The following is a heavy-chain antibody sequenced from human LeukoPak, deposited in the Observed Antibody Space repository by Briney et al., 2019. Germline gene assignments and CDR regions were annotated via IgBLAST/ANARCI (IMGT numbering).Heavy chain of an antibody. CDR2: IDYRGST. Sequence: PSETLSLTCTVSGDSIRSYYWSWIRQPPGKGLEWIGYIDYRGSTNYNSSLKSRVTISVDTSKNQFSLNLSSVTAADTAVYYCAREAYYYDSSGYYPYYFDYWGQGTLVTVSS. J-gene: IGHJ4*02. D-gene: IGHD3-22*01. CDR1: GDSIRSYY. V-gene: IGHV4-59*01. CDR3: AREAYYYDSSGYYPYYFDY.